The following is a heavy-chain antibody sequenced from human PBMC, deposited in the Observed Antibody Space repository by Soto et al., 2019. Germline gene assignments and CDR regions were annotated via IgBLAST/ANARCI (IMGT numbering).Heavy chain of an antibody. V-gene: IGHV3-21*01. Sequence: EVQLVESGGGLVRPGGSLRLSCAASGFTFSRYSMNWVRQAPGKRLEWVSSISSTTNYIYYADSMKGRFTVSRDNAKNSVYLDMNSLSAEDMAVYYCARESEDLTSNFDYWGQGTLVTVSS. CDR2: ISSTTNYI. J-gene: IGHJ4*02. CDR1: GFTFSRYS. CDR3: ARESEDLTSNFDY.